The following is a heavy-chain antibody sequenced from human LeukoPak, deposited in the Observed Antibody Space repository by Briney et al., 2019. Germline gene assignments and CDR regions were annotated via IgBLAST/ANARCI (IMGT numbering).Heavy chain of an antibody. CDR2: ISYDGSYK. CDR1: GFTFSSYA. J-gene: IGHJ4*02. D-gene: IGHD4-23*01. V-gene: IGHV3-30*04. Sequence: PGGSLRLSCAASGFTFSSYAMHWVRQAPGKGLEWVAVISYDGSYKDYADSVKGRFTISRDNSKNTLYLQMNSLGAEDTAVYYCAKDGATVVTRGAYWGQGTLVTVSS. CDR3: AKDGATVVTRGAY.